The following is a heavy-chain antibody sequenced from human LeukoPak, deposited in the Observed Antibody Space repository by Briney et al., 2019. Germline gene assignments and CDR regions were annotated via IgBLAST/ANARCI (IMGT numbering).Heavy chain of an antibody. CDR1: GYTFTGYY. J-gene: IGHJ4*02. CDR2: INPNSGGT. Sequence: ASVKVSCKASGYTFTGYYMHWVRQAPGQGLEWMGRINPNSGGTNYAQKFQGRVTMTRDTSISTAYMELSRLRSDATAVYYCARRDLTSIAARISFDYWGQGTLVTVSS. D-gene: IGHD6-6*01. V-gene: IGHV1-2*06. CDR3: ARRDLTSIAARISFDY.